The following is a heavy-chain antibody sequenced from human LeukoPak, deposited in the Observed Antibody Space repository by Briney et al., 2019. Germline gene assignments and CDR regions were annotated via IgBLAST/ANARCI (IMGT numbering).Heavy chain of an antibody. CDR3: ARPYGDYEYYYYGMDV. D-gene: IGHD4-17*01. CDR1: GLTVSSNY. Sequence: GGSLRLSCAASGLTVSSNYMSWVRQAPGKGLEWVSVIYSGGSTYYADSVKGRFTISRDNSKNTLYLQMNSLRAEDTAVYYCARPYGDYEYYYYGMDVWGQGTTVTVSS. J-gene: IGHJ6*02. V-gene: IGHV3-66*04. CDR2: IYSGGST.